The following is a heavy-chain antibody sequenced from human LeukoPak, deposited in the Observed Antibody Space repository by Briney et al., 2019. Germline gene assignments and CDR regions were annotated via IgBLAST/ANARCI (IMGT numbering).Heavy chain of an antibody. V-gene: IGHV4-59*11. Sequence: SETLSLTCTVSGGSTSRHYWSWIRQPPGKELEWFGCIYNSGSTRYNPSLTSRVTISEDTSKNQFALRLNSVTAADTAVYFCARASAGAIFYYGMDVWGQGTTVTVSS. CDR3: ARASAGAIFYYGMDV. CDR2: IYNSGST. D-gene: IGHD3-9*01. J-gene: IGHJ6*02. CDR1: GGSTSRHY.